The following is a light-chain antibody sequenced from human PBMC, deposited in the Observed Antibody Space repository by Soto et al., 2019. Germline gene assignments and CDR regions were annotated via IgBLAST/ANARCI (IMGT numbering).Light chain of an antibody. CDR3: QQRSSWPFT. J-gene: IGKJ3*01. CDR1: QSVSDK. Sequence: EIMMTQSPDTLSVSPGERATLSCRASQSVSDKVAWYQQTSGQPPKLLIYATSNRATGIPARFSGSGSGTDFTLTISSLEPEDFAVYYCQQRSSWPFTFGPGTKVDIK. V-gene: IGKV3-11*01. CDR2: ATS.